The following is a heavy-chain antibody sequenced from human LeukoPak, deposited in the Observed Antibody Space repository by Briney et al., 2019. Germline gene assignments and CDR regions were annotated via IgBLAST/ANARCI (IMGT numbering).Heavy chain of an antibody. D-gene: IGHD3-10*01. CDR1: GFTFSSYW. J-gene: IGHJ3*02. CDR3: ARSEFEAFDM. CDR2: INSNSNYM. V-gene: IGHV3-21*01. Sequence: PGGSLRLSCAASGFTFSSYWMHWVRQAPGKGLVWVSSINSNSNYMSYADSVKGRFIISRDNAKNSLYLQMTSLRAEDTAVYYCARSEFEAFDMWGQGTMVTVSS.